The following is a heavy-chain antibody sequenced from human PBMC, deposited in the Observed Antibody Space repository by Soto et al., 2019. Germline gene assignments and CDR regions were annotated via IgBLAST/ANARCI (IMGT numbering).Heavy chain of an antibody. J-gene: IGHJ3*01. V-gene: IGHV2-5*02. CDR2: IYWAKDT. CDR1: GFSLTTTGVG. CDR3: ADLMVTYGGVMGDDAFAV. Sequence: QITLKESGPTLVKPTQTLTLSCTFSGFSLTTTGVGVGWIRQPPGDDLELLAVIYWAKDTRYRPSLRNRLTVNKDTSKNQVVLTMINLEPADTGTYYCADLMVTYGGVMGDDAFAVWGQGTMVIVSS. D-gene: IGHD3-16*01.